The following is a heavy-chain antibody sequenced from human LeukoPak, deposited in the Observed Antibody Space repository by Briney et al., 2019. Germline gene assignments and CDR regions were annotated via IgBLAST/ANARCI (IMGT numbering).Heavy chain of an antibody. J-gene: IGHJ4*02. Sequence: PGESLKISCKASGSSFTRYWISWVRQMPGKGLQWMGRIDPSDSYTNYSPSFQGHVTISADKSISTAYLQWSSLKASDTAMYYCARLYQLSDYWGQGTLVTVSS. CDR1: GSSFTRYW. CDR3: ARLYQLSDY. D-gene: IGHD2-2*02. V-gene: IGHV5-10-1*01. CDR2: IDPSDSYT.